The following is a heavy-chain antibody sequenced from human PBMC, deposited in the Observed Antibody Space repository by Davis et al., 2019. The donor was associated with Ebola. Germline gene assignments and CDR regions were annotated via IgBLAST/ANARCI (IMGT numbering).Heavy chain of an antibody. V-gene: IGHV6-1*01. D-gene: IGHD5-24*01. CDR2: TYYTSKWYK. CDR3: ARGWLRTGLDI. Sequence: HSQTLSLTCAISGDSVSGGSGAWNWIRQSPSRGLEWLGRTYYTSKWYKNYAASVKSRATINADTSKNQFSLQLNSVTPEDTAVYYCARGWLRTGLDIWGQGTMVIVSS. J-gene: IGHJ3*02. CDR1: GDSVSGGSGA.